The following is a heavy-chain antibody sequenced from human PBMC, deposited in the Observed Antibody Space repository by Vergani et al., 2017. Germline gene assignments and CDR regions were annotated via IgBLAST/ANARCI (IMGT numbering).Heavy chain of an antibody. Sequence: EVQLLESGGGLVQPGGSLRLSCAASGFTFSSYAMSWVRQAPGKGLEWVSAISGSGGSTYYADSVKGRFTISRDNSKNTVDLQMNSLRAEDTAVYYCARDRICSGGSGYKFSGYYYYGMDVWGQGTTVTVSS. CDR3: ARDRICSGGSGYKFSGYYYYGMDV. D-gene: IGHD2-15*01. CDR2: ISGSGGST. CDR1: GFTFSSYA. V-gene: IGHV3-23*01. J-gene: IGHJ6*02.